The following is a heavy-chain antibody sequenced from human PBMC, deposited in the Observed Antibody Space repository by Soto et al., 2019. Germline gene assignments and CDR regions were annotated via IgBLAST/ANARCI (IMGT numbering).Heavy chain of an antibody. CDR3: AKDQGSSWYEIDY. D-gene: IGHD6-13*01. J-gene: IGHJ4*02. V-gene: IGHV3-23*01. Sequence: EVQLLESGGGLVPPGGSLRLSCAASGFTFSNYAVTWVRQAPGKGLEWGSTISGSGGSTYYADSVKGRFTISRDNSKNTLYLQMNSLRAEDTAVYYCAKDQGSSWYEIDYWGQGTLVTVSS. CDR1: GFTFSNYA. CDR2: ISGSGGST.